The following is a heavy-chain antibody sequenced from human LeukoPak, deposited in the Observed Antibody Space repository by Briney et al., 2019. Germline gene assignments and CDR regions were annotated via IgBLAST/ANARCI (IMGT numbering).Heavy chain of an antibody. V-gene: IGHV3-30*02. CDR3: AKEHSSSWSCYYYYYMDV. CDR2: IRYDGSNK. Sequence: GGSLRLSCAASGFTFSSYGMHWVRQAPGKGLEWVAFIRYDGSNKYYADSVKGRFTISRDNSKNTLYLQMNSLRAEDTAVYYCAKEHSSSWSCYYYYYMDVWGKGTTVTVSS. D-gene: IGHD6-13*01. J-gene: IGHJ6*03. CDR1: GFTFSSYG.